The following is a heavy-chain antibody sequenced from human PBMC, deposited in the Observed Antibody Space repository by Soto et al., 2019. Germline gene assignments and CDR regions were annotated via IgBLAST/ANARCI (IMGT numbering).Heavy chain of an antibody. CDR1: GFTFGDYA. V-gene: IGHV3-49*03. CDR2: IRSKAYGGTT. Sequence: PGWSLRLACTSSGFTFGDYAMSWFRQAPGKGLEWVGFIRSKAYGGTTEYAASVKGRFTISRDDSKSIAYLQMNSLKTEDTAVYYCTRDKIAAAGTIFDYWGQGTLVTVSS. D-gene: IGHD6-13*01. J-gene: IGHJ4*02. CDR3: TRDKIAAAGTIFDY.